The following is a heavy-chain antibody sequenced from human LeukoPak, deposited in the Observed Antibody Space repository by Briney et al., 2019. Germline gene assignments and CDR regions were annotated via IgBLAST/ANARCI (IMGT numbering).Heavy chain of an antibody. V-gene: IGHV3-21*01. J-gene: IGHJ4*02. CDR3: ARSDADCPRY. CDR1: GFTFSSYA. CDR2: ISSSSSYI. Sequence: GGSLRLSCAASGFTFSSYAMSWVRQAPGKGLEWVSSISSSSSYIYYADSVKGRFTISRDNAKNSLYLQMNSLRAEDTAVYYCARSDADCPRYWGQGTLVTVSS. D-gene: IGHD2-15*01.